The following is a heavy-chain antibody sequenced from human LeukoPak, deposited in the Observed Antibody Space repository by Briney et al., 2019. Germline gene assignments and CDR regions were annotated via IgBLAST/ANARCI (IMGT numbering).Heavy chain of an antibody. CDR1: GYRFTSYN. Sequence: ASVKVSCKASGYRFTSYNIQWVRQAPGQGLEWMGRISGSGVNTKYAQKFRDRVTMTSDTSTSTAYMELSSLMSDDTAVYYCARDQHYATDYWGQGTLVTV. D-gene: IGHD2-2*01. J-gene: IGHJ4*02. V-gene: IGHV1-46*03. CDR3: ARDQHYATDY. CDR2: ISGSGVNT.